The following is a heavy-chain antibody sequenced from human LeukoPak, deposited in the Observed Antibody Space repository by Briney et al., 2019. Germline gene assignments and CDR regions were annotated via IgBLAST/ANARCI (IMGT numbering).Heavy chain of an antibody. Sequence: SSETLSLTRAVYGGSFSGYYWSWIRQPPGKGLEWIGEINHSGSTNYNPPLKSRVTISVDTSKNQFSLKLSSVTAADTAVYYCARGITMVRGVIGPGNYYMDVWGKGTTVTVSS. J-gene: IGHJ6*03. D-gene: IGHD3-10*01. CDR1: GGSFSGYY. CDR3: ARGITMVRGVIGPGNYYMDV. CDR2: INHSGST. V-gene: IGHV4-34*01.